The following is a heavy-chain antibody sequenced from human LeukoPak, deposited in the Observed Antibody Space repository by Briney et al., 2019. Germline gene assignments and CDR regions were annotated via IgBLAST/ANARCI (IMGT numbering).Heavy chain of an antibody. D-gene: IGHD1-26*01. J-gene: IGHJ4*02. Sequence: GGSLRLSCAASGFTFSNNGMHWVRQTPGKGLEWVAFTRYDESKTFYGDSVRGRFTISRDNSKNTLYLQMNSLTTDESAVYYCAKARYSGSPALDFWGQGTLVTVSS. V-gene: IGHV3-30*02. CDR3: AKARYSGSPALDF. CDR1: GFTFSNNG. CDR2: TRYDESKT.